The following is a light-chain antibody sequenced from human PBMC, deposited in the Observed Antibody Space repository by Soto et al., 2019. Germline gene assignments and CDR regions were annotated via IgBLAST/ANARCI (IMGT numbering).Light chain of an antibody. CDR3: NLYFSSSILGV. J-gene: IGLJ2*01. CDR1: SSDVGGYKY. V-gene: IGLV2-14*03. Sequence: QSALTQPASVSGSPGQSITISCTGTSSDVGGYKYVSWYQQHPGKAPKLIIYDVSNRPSGVSNRFSGSKSGDTASLTISGLQAEDEADYYCNLYFSSSILGVFGGGTKVTVL. CDR2: DVS.